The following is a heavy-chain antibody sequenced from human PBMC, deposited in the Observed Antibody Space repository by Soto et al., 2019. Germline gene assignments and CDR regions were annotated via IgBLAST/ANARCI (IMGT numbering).Heavy chain of an antibody. CDR1: GGSFSCYY. CDR3: ARDSKWNDEYYFDY. Sequence: SETLSLTCAVYGGSFSCYYWSWIRQPPGKGLEWIGEINHSGSTNYNPSLKSRVTISVDTSKNQFSLKLSSVTAADTAVFYCARDSKWNDEYYFDYWGQGAQVTVSS. J-gene: IGHJ4*02. D-gene: IGHD1-1*01. CDR2: INHSGST. V-gene: IGHV4-34*01.